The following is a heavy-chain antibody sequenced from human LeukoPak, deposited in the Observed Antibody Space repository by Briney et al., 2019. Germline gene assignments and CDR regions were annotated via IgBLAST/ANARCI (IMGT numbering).Heavy chain of an antibody. J-gene: IGHJ1*01. D-gene: IGHD3-22*01. Sequence: SVKVSCKASGGTFSSYAISWVRQAPGQGLEWMGGIIPIFGTANYAQKFQGRVTITTDESTSTAYMELSSLRSEDTAVYYCARGPYYYDSSGYLAEYFQHWGQGTLVTVSS. V-gene: IGHV1-69*05. CDR3: ARGPYYYDSSGYLAEYFQH. CDR1: GGTFSSYA. CDR2: IIPIFGTA.